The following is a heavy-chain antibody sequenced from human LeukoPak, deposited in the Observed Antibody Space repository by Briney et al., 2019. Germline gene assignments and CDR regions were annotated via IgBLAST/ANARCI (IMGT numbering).Heavy chain of an antibody. D-gene: IGHD4-23*01. CDR3: ARDSPDYGGKGFDY. Sequence: PGRSLRLSCAAPGFTFSSYGMHWVRQAPGKGLEWVAVIWYDGSNKYYADSVKGRFTISRDNSKNSLYLQMNSLRAEDTAIYYCARDSPDYGGKGFDYWGQGTLVTVSS. J-gene: IGHJ4*02. V-gene: IGHV3-33*01. CDR1: GFTFSSYG. CDR2: IWYDGSNK.